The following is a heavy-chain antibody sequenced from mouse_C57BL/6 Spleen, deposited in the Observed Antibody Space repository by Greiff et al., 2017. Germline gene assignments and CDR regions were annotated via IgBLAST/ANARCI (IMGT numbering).Heavy chain of an antibody. D-gene: IGHD1-1*01. V-gene: IGHV1-5*01. Sequence: VQLQQSGTVLARPGASVKMSCKTSGYTFTSYWMHWVKQRPGQGLEWIGAIYPGNSDTSYNQKFKGQAKLTAVTSASTAYMELSSLPNEDSAVYYGTRNYGSSYFDYWGQGTTLTVSS. J-gene: IGHJ2*01. CDR1: GYTFTSYW. CDR2: IYPGNSDT. CDR3: TRNYGSSYFDY.